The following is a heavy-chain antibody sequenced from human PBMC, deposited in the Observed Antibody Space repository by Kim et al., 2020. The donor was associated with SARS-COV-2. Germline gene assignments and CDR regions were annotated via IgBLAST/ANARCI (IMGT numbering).Heavy chain of an antibody. Sequence: GGSLRLSCAASGFTFSSYAMHWVRQAPGKGLEWVAVISYDGSNKYYADSVKGRFTISRDNSKNTLYLQMNSLRAEDTAVYYCARVGSVVVVVAAFDYWG. J-gene: IGHJ4*01. CDR3: ARVGSVVVVVAAFDY. D-gene: IGHD2-15*01. V-gene: IGHV3-30*04. CDR1: GFTFSSYA. CDR2: ISYDGSNK.